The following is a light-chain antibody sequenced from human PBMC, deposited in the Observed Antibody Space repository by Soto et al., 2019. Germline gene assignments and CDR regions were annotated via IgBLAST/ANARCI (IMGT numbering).Light chain of an antibody. CDR3: QQYGTSPFP. CDR2: GAS. Sequence: EIVLTQSPGTLSLSAGERATLSCRAGQNISSNYLAWYQQKPGQAPRLLIYGASSRATDIPDRFSGGGSGTDFTLTVNRLEPEDFAVYYCQQYGTSPFPFGPGTRVDIK. CDR1: QNISSNY. V-gene: IGKV3-20*01. J-gene: IGKJ3*01.